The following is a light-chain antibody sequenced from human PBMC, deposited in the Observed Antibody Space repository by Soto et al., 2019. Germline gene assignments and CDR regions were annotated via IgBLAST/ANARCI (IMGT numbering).Light chain of an antibody. J-gene: IGKJ1*01. CDR1: QSVSNH. CDR3: QQYFSWPRT. V-gene: IGKV3-15*01. Sequence: EVVMTQSPATLSVSPGEGATLSCRASQSVSNHLAWYQQRPGQAPRILIYGASIRAAGIPGKFSGSGSGTEFTLTISSLQSEDFALYYCQQYFSWPRTFGQGTKVYIK. CDR2: GAS.